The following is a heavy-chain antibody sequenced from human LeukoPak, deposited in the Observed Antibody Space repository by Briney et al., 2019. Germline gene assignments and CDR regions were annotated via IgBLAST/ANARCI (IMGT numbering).Heavy chain of an antibody. D-gene: IGHD3-16*02. J-gene: IGHJ4*02. V-gene: IGHV3-21*01. CDR2: ISSSSSYI. CDR3: ASSDMITFGGVIVPLDY. CDR1: GFTFSSYS. Sequence: GGSLRLSCAASGFTFSSYSMNWVRQAPGKGLEWVSSISSSSSYIYYADSVKGRFTISRDNAKNSLYLQMNSLRAEDTAVYYCASSDMITFGGVIVPLDYWGRGTLVTVSS.